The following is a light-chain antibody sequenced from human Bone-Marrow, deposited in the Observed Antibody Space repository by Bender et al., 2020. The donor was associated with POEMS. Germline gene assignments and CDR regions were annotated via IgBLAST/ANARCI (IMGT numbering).Light chain of an antibody. CDR3: QSYDNSLGGWV. CDR2: GYN. J-gene: IGLJ3*02. V-gene: IGLV1-40*01. Sequence: QSVLTQPPSVSGAPGQRVTISCTGSSSNTGSGYDINWYQHLPGTAPKLLIYGYNNRPSGVSNRFSGSKSGNTASLTISGLLPEDEADYYCQSYDNSLGGWVFGGGTKLTVL. CDR1: SSNTGSGYD.